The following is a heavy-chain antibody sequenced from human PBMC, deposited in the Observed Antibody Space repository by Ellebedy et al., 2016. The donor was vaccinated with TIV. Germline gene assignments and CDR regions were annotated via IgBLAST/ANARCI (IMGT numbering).Heavy chain of an antibody. J-gene: IGHJ4*02. CDR1: GFTFSVTW. CDR2: IKYDGADK. V-gene: IGHV3-7*01. Sequence: GESLKISCAASGFTFSVTWMSWARQAPGKGLEWVARIKYDGADKDYVDSVKGRFTISRDNAKNTLYLQMNSLRAEDTAVYYCARGVVGAGNGNEYWGRGTLVTVSS. CDR3: ARGVVGAGNGNEY. D-gene: IGHD2-15*01.